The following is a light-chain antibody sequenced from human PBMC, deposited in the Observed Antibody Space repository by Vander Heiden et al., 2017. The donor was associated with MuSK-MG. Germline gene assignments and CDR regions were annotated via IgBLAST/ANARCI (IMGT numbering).Light chain of an antibody. CDR1: QSISSY. CDR2: CAS. V-gene: IGKV1-39*01. J-gene: IGKJ2*01. CDR3: QQSYRTPYT. Sequence: IQMTQSPSYLSAAVGDRVTITCRASQSISSYLNWYQQKPGKAPKLLIYCASSLQSEFPSRFSGSGSGTDFTLTISSLQREDVATYYCQQSYRTPYTFGQGTKVEIK.